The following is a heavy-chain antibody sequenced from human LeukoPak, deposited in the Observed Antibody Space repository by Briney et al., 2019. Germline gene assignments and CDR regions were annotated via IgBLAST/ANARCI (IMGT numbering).Heavy chain of an antibody. CDR1: GGSISSSSYY. CDR2: IYYSGST. D-gene: IGHD2-2*01. Sequence: SETLSLTCTVSGGSISSSSYYWGWIRQPPGKGLEWIGNIYYSGSTYYNPSLKSRVTISVDTSKNQFSLKLSSVTAADTAVYYCARDRHQRVDYWGQGTLVTVSS. V-gene: IGHV4-39*07. CDR3: ARDRHQRVDY. J-gene: IGHJ4*02.